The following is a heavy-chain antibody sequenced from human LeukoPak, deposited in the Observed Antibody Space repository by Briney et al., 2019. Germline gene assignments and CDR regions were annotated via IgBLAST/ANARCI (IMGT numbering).Heavy chain of an antibody. Sequence: GGSLRLSCAASGFTFDDYAMHWVRQAPGKGLEWVSGISWNSGSIGYADSVKGRFTISRDNAKNSLYLQMNSLRAEDTALYYCAKDSYYDSSGYYLFDYWGQGTLVTVFS. CDR3: AKDSYYDSSGYYLFDY. CDR1: GFTFDDYA. D-gene: IGHD3-22*01. J-gene: IGHJ4*02. V-gene: IGHV3-9*01. CDR2: ISWNSGSI.